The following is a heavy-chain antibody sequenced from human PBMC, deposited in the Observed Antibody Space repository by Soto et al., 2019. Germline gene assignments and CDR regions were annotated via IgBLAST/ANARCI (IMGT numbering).Heavy chain of an antibody. J-gene: IGHJ4*02. V-gene: IGHV1-3*01. CDR2: INAGNGNT. Sequence: ASVKVSCKASGYTFTSYAMHWVRQAPGQRLEWMGWINAGNGNTKYSQKFQGRVTITRDTSASTAYMELSSLRSEDTAVYYCARDPGYCSGGSCDLDYYFDYWGQGTLVTVSS. CDR3: ARDPGYCSGGSCDLDYYFDY. D-gene: IGHD2-15*01. CDR1: GYTFTSYA.